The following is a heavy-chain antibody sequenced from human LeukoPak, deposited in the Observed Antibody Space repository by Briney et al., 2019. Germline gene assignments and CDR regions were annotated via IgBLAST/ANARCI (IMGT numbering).Heavy chain of an antibody. CDR3: ARDYAGGWIDY. J-gene: IGHJ4*02. V-gene: IGHV3-7*01. CDR1: GFTFSSYL. D-gene: IGHD3-10*02. CDR2: IKQDGSEK. Sequence: GGALRLSFAASGFTFSSYLMCWARHALRKGQEWVAHIKQDGSEKYYVDSVKGRFNISRDNARNSLYLQMNNLRVEYTAIYYCARDYAGGWIDYWGQGIMVTVSS.